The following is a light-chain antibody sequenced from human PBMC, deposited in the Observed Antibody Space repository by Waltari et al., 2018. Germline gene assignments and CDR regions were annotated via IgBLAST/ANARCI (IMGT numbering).Light chain of an antibody. J-gene: IGLJ2*01. CDR1: SDNIANNY. CDR3: QSYYAYDVI. V-gene: IGLV6-57*02. Sequence: NFMLTQPHSVSESAGKTVIISCTGSSDNIANNYVQWYQHRPGSAPVTLIYEDNQRASGVPDRFSGSIDSSSNSASLTISGLRTEDEAYYVCQSYYAYDVIFGGGTKLTVL. CDR2: EDN.